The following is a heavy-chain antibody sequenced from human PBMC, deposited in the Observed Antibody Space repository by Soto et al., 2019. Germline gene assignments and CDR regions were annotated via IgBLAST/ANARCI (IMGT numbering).Heavy chain of an antibody. CDR3: AKALFRYFDYYPMDV. CDR2: ISWNSGSI. CDR1: GFTYDDYA. J-gene: IGHJ6*02. Sequence: PGGSLRLSCAASGFTYDDYAMHWVRQAPGKGLEWVSGISWNSGSIGYADSVKGRFAISRDNAKNSLYLQMSSLRTEDTALYYCAKALFRYFDYYPMDVWGQGTTVTVSS. V-gene: IGHV3-9*01.